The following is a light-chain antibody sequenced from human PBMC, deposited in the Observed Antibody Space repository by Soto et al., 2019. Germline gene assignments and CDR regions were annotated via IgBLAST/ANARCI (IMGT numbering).Light chain of an antibody. J-gene: IGKJ1*01. V-gene: IGKV3-15*01. Sequence: EIVMTQSPATLSVYPGERATLSCRASQSVSSNLAWYQQKPGQAPRVLIYAASTRATGIPDRFSGSGSGTEFTLTISSLHSEDFGVYYCQQYDNWWTFGQGTKVDIK. CDR2: AAS. CDR3: QQYDNWWT. CDR1: QSVSSN.